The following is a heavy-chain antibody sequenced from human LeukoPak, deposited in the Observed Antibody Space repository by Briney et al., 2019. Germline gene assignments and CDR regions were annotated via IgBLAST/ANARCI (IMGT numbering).Heavy chain of an antibody. D-gene: IGHD3-22*01. J-gene: IGHJ3*02. CDR2: IYYSGST. V-gene: IGHV4-39*06. CDR3: ARETMIVLVTGDDAFDI. CDR1: GGSISSSSYY. Sequence: SETLSLTCTVSGGSISSSSYYWGWIRQPPGKGPEWIGSIYYSGSTYYNPSLKSRVTISVDTSKNQFPLKLSSVTAADTAVYYCARETMIVLVTGDDAFDIWGQGTMVTVSS.